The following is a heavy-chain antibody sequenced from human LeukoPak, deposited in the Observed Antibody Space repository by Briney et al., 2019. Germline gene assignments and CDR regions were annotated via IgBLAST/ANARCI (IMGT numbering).Heavy chain of an antibody. Sequence: GGSLRLSCAASGFTLSSNYMSWVRQAPGKGLEWVSGISGSGYYTYYADSVKGRFTISRDNSKNTLYIEMNSLRAEDTAVYYCAKDGSWGDYYFYFYMDVWGKGTTVTVSS. J-gene: IGHJ6*03. CDR3: AKDGSWGDYYFYFYMDV. CDR1: GFTLSSNY. V-gene: IGHV3-23*01. D-gene: IGHD3-16*01. CDR2: ISGSGYYT.